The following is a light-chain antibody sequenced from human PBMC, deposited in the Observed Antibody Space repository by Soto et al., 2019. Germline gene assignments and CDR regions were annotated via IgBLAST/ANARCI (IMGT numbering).Light chain of an antibody. Sequence: EIVMTQSPAALSVSPGDGATLSCRAGQRVSSNLAWYQQKPGQAPRLLIYGASTRATGIPARFSGSGSGTEFTPTISSLQSEDFAVYYCQQYNNWPYTFGQGTKLEIK. J-gene: IGKJ2*01. CDR2: GAS. V-gene: IGKV3-15*01. CDR1: QRVSSN. CDR3: QQYNNWPYT.